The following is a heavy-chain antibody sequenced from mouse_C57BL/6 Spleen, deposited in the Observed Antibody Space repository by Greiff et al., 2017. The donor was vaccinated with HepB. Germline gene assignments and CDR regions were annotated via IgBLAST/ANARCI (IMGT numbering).Heavy chain of an antibody. Sequence: VQLQQSGAELVKPGASVKISCKASGYAFSSYWMNWVKQRPGKGLEWIGQIYPGDGDTNYNGKFKGKATLTADKSSSTAYMQLSSLTSEDSAVYFCARDSNYALLDYWGQGTTLTVSS. D-gene: IGHD2-5*01. CDR1: GYAFSSYW. J-gene: IGHJ2*01. V-gene: IGHV1-80*01. CDR2: IYPGDGDT. CDR3: ARDSNYALLDY.